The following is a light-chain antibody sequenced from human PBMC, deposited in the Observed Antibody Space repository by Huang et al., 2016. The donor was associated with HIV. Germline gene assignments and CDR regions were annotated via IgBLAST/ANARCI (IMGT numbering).Light chain of an antibody. CDR2: GAS. CDR1: QGVSNN. V-gene: IGKV3D-15*01. CDR3: QHYNNWPPWT. J-gene: IGKJ1*01. Sequence: EIVMTKSPATLSVSPGERATLSCRASQGVSNNIAWYQQKAGQTPRLLIHGASTRATGIAAKFSGRGSGTDFTLTITSLQPEDSAVYYCQHYNNWPPWTFGPGTQVEI.